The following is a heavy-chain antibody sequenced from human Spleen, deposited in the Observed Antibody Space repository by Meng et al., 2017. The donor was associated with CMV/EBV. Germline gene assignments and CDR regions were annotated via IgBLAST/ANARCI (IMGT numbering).Heavy chain of an antibody. CDR3: ARPALWWGFDP. Sequence: ICCKGSGYSFSNYWIAWVRQMPGKGLEWMGMIYPGDSDVRYSPSFQGQVTFSADKPISTAYLQWSSLKASDTAMYYCARPALWWGFDPWGQGTLVTVSS. D-gene: IGHD2-21*01. CDR2: IYPGDSDV. J-gene: IGHJ5*02. CDR1: GYSFSNYW. V-gene: IGHV5-51*04.